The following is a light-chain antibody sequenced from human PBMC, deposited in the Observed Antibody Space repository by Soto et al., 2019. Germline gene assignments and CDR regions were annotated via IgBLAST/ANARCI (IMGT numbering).Light chain of an antibody. CDR1: QTVLSSY. J-gene: IGKJ1*01. CDR3: QQYGNPPQT. V-gene: IGKV3-20*01. CDR2: GAS. Sequence: EIVLTQSPGTLSLSPGEAVTLSCRASQTVLSSYVAWYQQKPGQPPRLLIYGASSRATGIPDRFSGSGSGTDFTLTISRLEPVDFGVFYCQQYGNPPQTFGQGTRVEV.